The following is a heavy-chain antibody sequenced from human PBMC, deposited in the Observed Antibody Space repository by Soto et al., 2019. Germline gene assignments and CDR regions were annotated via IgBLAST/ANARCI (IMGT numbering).Heavy chain of an antibody. Sequence: QVQLVQSGAEVKKPGASVKVSCKASGYTFTGYYMHWVRQAPGQGLEWMGWINPNSGGSNYAQKFKGWVTMTSDTSISTAYMELSRLRSEDTAVYYCAILGGERGYCSGGSCPFDYWGQGTLVTVSS. CDR2: INPNSGGS. V-gene: IGHV1-2*04. CDR1: GYTFTGYY. CDR3: AILGGERGYCSGGSCPFDY. D-gene: IGHD2-15*01. J-gene: IGHJ4*02.